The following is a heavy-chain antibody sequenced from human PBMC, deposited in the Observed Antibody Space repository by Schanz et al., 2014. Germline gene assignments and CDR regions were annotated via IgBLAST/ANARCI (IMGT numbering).Heavy chain of an antibody. Sequence: QVQLQQWGAGLLKPSETLSLTCGVFGGSFSGYYWSWIRQPPGKGLEWIGRVYTSGSTNYNPSLKSRVTISMHTSKNQFSLKLSSVTAADTAVYYCARGLRPFAELSAYWGQGTLVTVSS. CDR1: GGSFSGYY. D-gene: IGHD3-10*01. V-gene: IGHV4-59*10. J-gene: IGHJ4*02. CDR2: VYTSGST. CDR3: ARGLRPFAELSAY.